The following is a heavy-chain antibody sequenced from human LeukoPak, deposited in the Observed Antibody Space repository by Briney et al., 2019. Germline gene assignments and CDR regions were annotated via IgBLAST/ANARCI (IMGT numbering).Heavy chain of an antibody. J-gene: IGHJ4*02. CDR1: GYTFTGYY. CDR2: INPNSGGT. Sequence: ASVKVSCKASGYTFTGYYMHWVRQAPGQGLEWMGWINPNSGGTNYAQKFQGRVTMTRDTSISTAYMELSRLRSDDTAVYYCARGITMVRGVPHPGYGGQGTLVTVSS. D-gene: IGHD3-10*01. V-gene: IGHV1-2*02. CDR3: ARGITMVRGVPHPGY.